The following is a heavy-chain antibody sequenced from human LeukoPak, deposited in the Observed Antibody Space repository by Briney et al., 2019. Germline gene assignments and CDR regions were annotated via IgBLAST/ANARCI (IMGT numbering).Heavy chain of an antibody. Sequence: GESLQISCKGSGYSFTTYWIGWVRQMPGKGLEWMGIIYPGDSDIRISPSFQGQVTISVDKSISTAYLQWSSLKASDTAMYYCARRAVVIGVGYFDYWGQGTLVTVSS. D-gene: IGHD4-23*01. CDR2: IYPGDSDI. J-gene: IGHJ4*02. V-gene: IGHV5-51*01. CDR3: ARRAVVIGVGYFDY. CDR1: GYSFTTYW.